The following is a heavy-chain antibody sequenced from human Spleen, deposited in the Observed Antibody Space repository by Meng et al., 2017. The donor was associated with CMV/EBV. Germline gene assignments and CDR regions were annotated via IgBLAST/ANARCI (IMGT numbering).Heavy chain of an antibody. D-gene: IGHD1-1*01. J-gene: IGHJ3*02. Sequence: GGSLRLSCSASGFTFSSYAMNWVRQAPGKGLEWVSAISGSGGFTYYADSVKGRFIISRDHSKNTLYLQMNSLRAEDTAVYYCASWYNWNDAFDIWGQGTMVTVSS. CDR3: ASWYNWNDAFDI. V-gene: IGHV3-23*01. CDR2: ISGSGGFT. CDR1: GFTFSSYA.